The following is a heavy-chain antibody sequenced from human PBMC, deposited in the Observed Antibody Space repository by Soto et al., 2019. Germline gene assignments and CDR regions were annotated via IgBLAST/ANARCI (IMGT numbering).Heavy chain of an antibody. J-gene: IGHJ6*02. CDR1: GYSFTNYW. Sequence: PGESLKISCKGSGYSFTNYWIGWVRQMPGKGLEWMGIIYPGDSDPRYSPSFRGQVTISVDKSISTAHLQWSSLQASDTAMYYCARQGSNGAYYYYGMDVWGQGTTVTVSS. CDR3: ARQGSNGAYYYYGMDV. V-gene: IGHV5-51*01. CDR2: IYPGDSDP. D-gene: IGHD2-8*01.